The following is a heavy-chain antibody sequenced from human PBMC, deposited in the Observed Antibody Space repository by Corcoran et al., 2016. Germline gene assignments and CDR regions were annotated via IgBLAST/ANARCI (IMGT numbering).Heavy chain of an antibody. CDR1: GFSLSTSGVG. CDR2: IYWDDDK. CDR3: AHYLKTHYYYDSSGYPQN. V-gene: IGHV2-5*02. D-gene: IGHD3-22*01. J-gene: IGHJ4*02. Sequence: QITLKESGPTLVKPTQTLTLTCTFSGFSLSTSGVGVGWIRQPPGKALEWLALIYWDDDKRYSPSLKSRLTITKDTSKNQVVLTMTNMDPVDTATYYCAHYLKTHYYYDSSGYPQNWGQGTLVTVSS.